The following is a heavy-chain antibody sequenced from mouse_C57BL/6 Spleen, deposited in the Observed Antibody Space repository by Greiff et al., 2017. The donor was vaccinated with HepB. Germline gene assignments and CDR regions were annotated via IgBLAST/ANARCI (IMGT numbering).Heavy chain of an antibody. J-gene: IGHJ1*03. CDR3: ARGFYYDYTLV. CDR1: GYSITSGYY. Sequence: EVKLQESGPGLVKPSQSLSLTCSVTGYSITSGYYWNWIRQFPGNKLEWMGYISYDGSNNYNPSPKNRISITRDTSKNQFFLKLNSVTTEDTATYYCARGFYYDYTLVWGTGTTVTVSS. D-gene: IGHD2-4*01. V-gene: IGHV3-6*01. CDR2: ISYDGSN.